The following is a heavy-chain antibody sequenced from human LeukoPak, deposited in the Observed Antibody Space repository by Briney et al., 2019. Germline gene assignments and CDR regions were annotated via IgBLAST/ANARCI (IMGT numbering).Heavy chain of an antibody. V-gene: IGHV3-7*01. CDR2: IKKDASEK. Sequence: QPGGSLRLSCVASGFTFSNYWMSWVRQAPGKGLEWVANIKKDASEKYYVDSVKGRFTISRDNAKNSLYLQMNTLRAEDTAVYYCARLNSGSYYGDAFDIWGQGAMVTVSS. J-gene: IGHJ3*02. D-gene: IGHD1-26*01. CDR1: GFTFSNYW. CDR3: ARLNSGSYYGDAFDI.